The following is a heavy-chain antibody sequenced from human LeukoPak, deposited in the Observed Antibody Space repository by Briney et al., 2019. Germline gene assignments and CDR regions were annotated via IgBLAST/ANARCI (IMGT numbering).Heavy chain of an antibody. J-gene: IGHJ4*02. D-gene: IGHD4-11*01. CDR3: ATMTTVTMYSYYFDS. Sequence: SETLSLTCTVSGDSIDDSYWSWIRQSPGKGLEWIGYIPYSGSTNYNPSLKSRVTISFDTSKNQFSLRLTSVTAADTAVYSCATMTTVTMYSYYFDSWGQGTLVTVSS. CDR1: GDSIDDSY. CDR2: IPYSGST. V-gene: IGHV4-59*01.